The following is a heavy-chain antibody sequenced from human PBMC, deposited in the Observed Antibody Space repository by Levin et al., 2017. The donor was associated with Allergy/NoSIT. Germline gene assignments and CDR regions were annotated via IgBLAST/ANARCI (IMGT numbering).Heavy chain of an antibody. CDR1: GGSISSGDYY. V-gene: IGHV4-30-4*01. CDR3: ARDRWGAVAGTARGY. Sequence: SQTLSLTCTVSGGSISSGDYYWSWIRQPPGKGLEWIGYIYYSGSTYYNPSLKSRVTISVDTSKNQFSLKLSSVTAADTAVYYCARDRWGAVAGTARGYWGQGTLVTVSS. CDR2: IYYSGST. J-gene: IGHJ4*02. D-gene: IGHD6-19*01.